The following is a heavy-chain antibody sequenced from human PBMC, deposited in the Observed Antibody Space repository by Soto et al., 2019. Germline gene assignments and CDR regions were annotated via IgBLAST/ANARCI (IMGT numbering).Heavy chain of an antibody. Sequence: ASVKVSCKASGYTFTSYGISWVRQAPGQGLEWMGWSSAYNGNTNYAQKLQGRVTMTTDTSTSTAYMELRSLRSDDTAVYYCARAAETYYYGSGSYYYYYYGMDVWGQGTTVTVSS. CDR1: GYTFTSYG. V-gene: IGHV1-18*04. CDR2: SSAYNGNT. D-gene: IGHD3-10*01. J-gene: IGHJ6*02. CDR3: ARAAETYYYGSGSYYYYYYGMDV.